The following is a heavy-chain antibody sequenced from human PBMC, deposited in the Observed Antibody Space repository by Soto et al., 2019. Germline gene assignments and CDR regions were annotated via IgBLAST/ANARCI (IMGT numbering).Heavy chain of an antibody. CDR2: INSDGSGA. CDR1: GFTFSSYW. CDR3: ARGLKNYYGMDD. V-gene: IGHV3-74*01. Sequence: EVQLVESGGGLVQPGGSLRLSCAASGFTFSSYWMHWVRQAPGKGLVWVSRINSDGSGAYYADPVKGRFTISRDNAKNTVYLQMNSLRAEDTDLYYCARGLKNYYGMDDWGQGTTVTVSS. J-gene: IGHJ6*02.